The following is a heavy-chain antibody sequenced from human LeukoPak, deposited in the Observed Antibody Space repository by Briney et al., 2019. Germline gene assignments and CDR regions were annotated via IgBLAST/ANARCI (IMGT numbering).Heavy chain of an antibody. D-gene: IGHD3-22*01. Sequence: GGSLRLSCAASGFTFSSYSMNWVRQAPGKGLEWVSYISSSSSTIYYADSVKGRFTISRDNAKNSLYLQMNSLRAEDTAVYYCARDLGPYYYDSSGFKGAYYFDYWGQGTLVTVSS. CDR2: ISSSSSTI. J-gene: IGHJ4*02. V-gene: IGHV3-48*01. CDR3: ARDLGPYYYDSSGFKGAYYFDY. CDR1: GFTFSSYS.